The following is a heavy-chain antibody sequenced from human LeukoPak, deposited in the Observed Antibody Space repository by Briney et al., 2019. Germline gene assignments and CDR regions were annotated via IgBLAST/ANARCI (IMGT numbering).Heavy chain of an antibody. CDR3: ARDVYPFPEIAAAGIIDYYYYYMDV. J-gene: IGHJ6*03. D-gene: IGHD6-13*01. CDR2: IYHSGST. Sequence: SETLSLTCTVSGYSISNGYYWGWIRQPPGKGLEWIGSIYHSGSTYYNPSLKSRVTISVDTSKNQFSLKLSSVTPEDTAVYYCARDVYPFPEIAAAGIIDYYYYYMDVWGKGTTVTVSS. V-gene: IGHV4-38-2*02. CDR1: GYSISNGYY.